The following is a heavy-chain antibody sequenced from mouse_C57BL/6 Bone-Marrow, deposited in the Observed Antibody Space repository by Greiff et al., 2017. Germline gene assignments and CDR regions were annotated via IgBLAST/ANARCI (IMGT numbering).Heavy chain of an antibody. D-gene: IGHD1-3*01. CDR1: GYTFTSYW. CDR3: ARETSGDWFAY. CDR2: IDPSDSET. V-gene: IGHV1-52*01. Sequence: VQLQQPGAELVRPGSSVKLSCKASGYTFTSYWMHWVKQRPIQGLEWIGNIDPSDSETPYNQKFKDKATLTVDKSSSTAYMQFRGLTSEDSAVYYCARETSGDWFAYWGQGTLVTVSA. J-gene: IGHJ3*01.